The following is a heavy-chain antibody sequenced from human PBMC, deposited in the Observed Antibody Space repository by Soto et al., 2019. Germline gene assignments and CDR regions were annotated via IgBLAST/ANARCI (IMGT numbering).Heavy chain of an antibody. V-gene: IGHV1-69*12. CDR1: GGTFSSYA. J-gene: IGHJ6*02. D-gene: IGHD5-12*01. CDR2: IIPISGTA. CDR3: EGGGYSCYRTYSYGMDV. Sequence: QVQLVQSGAEVKKPGSSVKVSCKASGGTFSSYAISWVQQAPGQGLEWMRGIIPISGTANYAQKFQGRVTITADESMSTAYMDPSSLISEDTAVYYCEGGGYSCYRTYSYGMDVWGQGTTVTVSS.